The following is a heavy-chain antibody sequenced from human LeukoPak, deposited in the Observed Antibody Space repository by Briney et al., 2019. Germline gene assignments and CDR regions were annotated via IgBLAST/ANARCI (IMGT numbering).Heavy chain of an antibody. CDR3: ARHGWFGELPFDY. CDR1: GYSFTSYW. V-gene: IGHV5-51*01. CDR2: IYPGDPDT. J-gene: IGHJ4*02. Sequence: GESLKISCKGSGYSFTSYWIGWVRQMPGKGLEWMGIIYPGDPDTRYSPSFQGQVTISADKSISTAYLRWSSLKASDTAMYYCARHGWFGELPFDYWGQGTLVTVSA. D-gene: IGHD3-10*01.